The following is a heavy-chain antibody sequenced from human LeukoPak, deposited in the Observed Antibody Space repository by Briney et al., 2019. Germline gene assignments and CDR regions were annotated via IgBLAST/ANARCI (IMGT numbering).Heavy chain of an antibody. D-gene: IGHD3-10*01. CDR1: GFTFSTYN. V-gene: IGHV3-21*01. CDR2: ITSSSSYI. CDR3: AKGASSGSLGDYFDY. Sequence: GESLRLSCAASGFTFSTYNMNWVRQAPGKGLEWVSSITSSSSYIYYADSVKGRFTISRDNSKNTLYLQMNSLRAEDTAVYYCAKGASSGSLGDYFDYWGQGTLVTVSS. J-gene: IGHJ4*02.